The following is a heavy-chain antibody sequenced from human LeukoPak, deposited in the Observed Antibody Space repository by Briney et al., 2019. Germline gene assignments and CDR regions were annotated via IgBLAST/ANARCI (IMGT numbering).Heavy chain of an antibody. V-gene: IGHV1-2*06. D-gene: IGHD2-15*01. J-gene: IGHJ6*02. CDR2: INPNSGGT. CDR3: ASCYVPYYYYYGMDV. Sequence: ASVKVSCKASGYTFTGYYMHWVRQAPGQGLEWMGRINPNSGGTNYAQKFQGRVTMTRDTSISTAYMELSRLRSDDTAVYYCASCYVPYYYYYGMDVWGQGTTVTVSS. CDR1: GYTFTGYY.